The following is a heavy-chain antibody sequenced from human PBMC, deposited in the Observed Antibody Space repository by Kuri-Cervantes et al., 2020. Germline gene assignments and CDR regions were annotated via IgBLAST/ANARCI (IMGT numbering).Heavy chain of an antibody. D-gene: IGHD6-13*01. CDR3: AGGQQVAHEYFQY. CDR1: GFTFSSYA. Sequence: GGSLRLSCAASGFTFSSYAMHWVRQAPGKGLEWVAVISYDGSNKYYADSVKGRFTISRDNAKNSLYLQMNSLRDEDTAVYYCAGGQQVAHEYFQYWGQGTLVTV. V-gene: IGHV3-30-3*01. J-gene: IGHJ1*01. CDR2: ISYDGSNK.